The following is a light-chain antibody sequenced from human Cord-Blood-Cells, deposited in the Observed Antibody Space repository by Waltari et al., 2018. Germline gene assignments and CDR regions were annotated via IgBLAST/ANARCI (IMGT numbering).Light chain of an antibody. Sequence: QSALTQPASVSGSPGQSITISCTGTSSDVGGYHYFSWYQQHPGKAPKLMIYDVSNRPSGVSNRFSGSKSGNTASLTISGLQAEDEADYYCSSYTSSITLVFGTGTKVTVL. CDR1: SSDVGGYHY. J-gene: IGLJ1*01. CDR2: DVS. CDR3: SSYTSSITLV. V-gene: IGLV2-14*01.